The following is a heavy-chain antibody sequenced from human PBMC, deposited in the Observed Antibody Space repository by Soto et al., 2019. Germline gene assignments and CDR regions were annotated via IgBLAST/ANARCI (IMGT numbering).Heavy chain of an antibody. Sequence: PGGSLRLSCTASGFSFSIYAMNWVRQAPGKGLEWVSGISGGGGSTYYADSVKGRFTISRGNSKNTLYLQMSSLRVEDTAVYYCAKDPTSYDSSAQFDSWGQGTLVTVS. CDR3: AKDPTSYDSSAQFDS. CDR2: ISGGGGST. D-gene: IGHD3-22*01. CDR1: GFSFSIYA. V-gene: IGHV3-23*01. J-gene: IGHJ4*02.